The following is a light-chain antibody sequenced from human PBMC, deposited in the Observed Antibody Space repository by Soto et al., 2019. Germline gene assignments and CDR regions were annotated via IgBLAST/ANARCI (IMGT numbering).Light chain of an antibody. V-gene: IGKV3-20*01. Sequence: EIVLTQSPGTLSLSPGERATLSCRASQSVAGSYLAWYQQKPGQAPRLLIYGASSGATGIPDRFSGSGSGTDFTLTISRLEPADFAVYYCQQYGSSPLTFAGGTKVDIK. CDR3: QQYGSSPLT. CDR2: GAS. J-gene: IGKJ4*01. CDR1: QSVAGSY.